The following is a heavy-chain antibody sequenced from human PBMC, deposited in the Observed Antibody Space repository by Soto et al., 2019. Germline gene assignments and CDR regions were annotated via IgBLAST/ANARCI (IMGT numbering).Heavy chain of an antibody. J-gene: IGHJ3*02. D-gene: IGHD3-3*01. CDR3: ARDRERRGDMSGYYVTDAFDI. V-gene: IGHV3-11*01. CDR2: ISSSSGGTI. Sequence: PGGSLRLSCVVSGFTVSSSNYMSWVRQAPGKGLEWVSYISSSSGGTIYYADSVKGRFTISRDNAKNSLYLQMDSLRAEDTAVYYCARDRERRGDMSGYYVTDAFDIWGQGTMVTVS. CDR1: GFTVSSSNY.